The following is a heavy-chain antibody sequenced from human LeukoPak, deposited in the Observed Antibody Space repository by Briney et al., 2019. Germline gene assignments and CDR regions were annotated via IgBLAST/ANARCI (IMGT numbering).Heavy chain of an antibody. Sequence: ASVKISCKASGYTFTSHDINWVRQATGQGLEWMGWMSPNSGDTGYAQKFQGRVTMTSDSSISTAYMELSSLRSEDTAIYYCVRTPPNWGFDYWGQGTLVTVSS. V-gene: IGHV1-8*01. D-gene: IGHD7-27*01. CDR3: VRTPPNWGFDY. CDR1: GYTFTSHD. J-gene: IGHJ4*02. CDR2: MSPNSGDT.